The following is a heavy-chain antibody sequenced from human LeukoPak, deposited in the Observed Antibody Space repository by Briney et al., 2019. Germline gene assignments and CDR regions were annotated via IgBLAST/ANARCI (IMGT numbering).Heavy chain of an antibody. V-gene: IGHV3-23*01. CDR2: ISGSGGST. J-gene: IGHJ4*02. CDR3: AKGRALEVVAAFNY. Sequence: SGGSLRLSCAASGFTFSSYAMSWVRQAPGKGLEWVSAISGSGGSTYYADSVKGRFTISRDNSKNTLYLQMNSLRADDTAVYYCAKGRALEVVAAFNYWGQGTVVTVPS. CDR1: GFTFSSYA. D-gene: IGHD2-15*01.